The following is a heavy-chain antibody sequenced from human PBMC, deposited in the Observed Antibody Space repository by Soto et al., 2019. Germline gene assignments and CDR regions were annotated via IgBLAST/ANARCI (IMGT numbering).Heavy chain of an antibody. CDR2: INPKSGAS. J-gene: IGHJ5*02. V-gene: IGHV1-2*02. CDR3: TIELSTYNWFDP. Sequence: GASVKVSCKASGYSFIDYYIHWVRQAPGQGLEWMGWINPKSGASNYAQKFQGRVSMTGDTSLSAAYMELSSLTSDDTAVYYCTIELSTYNWFDPWGQGTQVTVSS. D-gene: IGHD3-10*01. CDR1: GYSFIDYY.